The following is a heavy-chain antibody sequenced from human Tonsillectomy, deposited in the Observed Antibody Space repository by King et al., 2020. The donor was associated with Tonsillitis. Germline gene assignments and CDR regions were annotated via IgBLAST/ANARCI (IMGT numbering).Heavy chain of an antibody. V-gene: IGHV1-8*02. Sequence: VQLVESGSEVKKPGASVKVSCKASGYTFINSDINWVRQATGQGLEWMGWMNPNSGDTGFAQTFQGRVTMTRNTSISTAYMELSSLRSEDTAVYYCSRVLREIFDLWGQGTLVTVSS. D-gene: IGHD1-26*01. CDR1: GYTFINSD. CDR3: SRVLREIFDL. CDR2: MNPNSGDT. J-gene: IGHJ5*02.